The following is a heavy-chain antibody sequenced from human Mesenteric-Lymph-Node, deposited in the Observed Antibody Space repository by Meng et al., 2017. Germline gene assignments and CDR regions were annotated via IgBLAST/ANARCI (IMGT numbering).Heavy chain of an antibody. CDR2: INSDGSST. CDR3: AKDPITMVRGVIFGAFDI. CDR1: GFTFSSYW. J-gene: IGHJ3*02. V-gene: IGHV3-74*01. Sequence: GESLKISCAASGFTFSSYWMHWVRQAPGKGLVWVSRINSDGSSTSYADSVKGRFTISRDNAKNTLYLQMNSLRAEDTAVYYCAKDPITMVRGVIFGAFDIWGQGTMVTVSS. D-gene: IGHD3-10*01.